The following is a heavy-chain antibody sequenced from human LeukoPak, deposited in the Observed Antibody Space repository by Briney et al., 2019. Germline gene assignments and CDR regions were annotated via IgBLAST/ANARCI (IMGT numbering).Heavy chain of an antibody. J-gene: IGHJ6*03. CDR2: ISYDGSNK. D-gene: IGHD3/OR15-3a*01. CDR3: ARDPRFGLTYTYHYMDV. CDR1: GFTFSSYG. Sequence: PGRSLRLSCAASGFTFSSYGMHWVRQAPGKGLEWVAVISYDGSNKYYADSVKGRFTISRDNGKNSLFLQMNSLRAEDTAVYFCARDPRFGLTYTYHYMDVWGKGTTVTVS. V-gene: IGHV3-30*03.